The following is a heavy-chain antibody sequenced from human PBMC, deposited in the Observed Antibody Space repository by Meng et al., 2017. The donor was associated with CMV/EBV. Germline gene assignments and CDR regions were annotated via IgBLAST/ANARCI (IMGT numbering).Heavy chain of an antibody. V-gene: IGHV5-51*01. Sequence: GESLKISCKGSGYSFTNFWIGWVRQMSGKGLEWMGIIYPGDSDTRYSPSFQGQVTISVDKSISTAYLQWSSLEASDTAVYYCARVSYDFWSAVRGYYYCGMDVWGQGTTVTVSS. CDR1: GYSFTNFW. CDR2: IYPGDSDT. J-gene: IGHJ6*02. D-gene: IGHD3-3*01. CDR3: ARVSYDFWSAVRGYYYCGMDV.